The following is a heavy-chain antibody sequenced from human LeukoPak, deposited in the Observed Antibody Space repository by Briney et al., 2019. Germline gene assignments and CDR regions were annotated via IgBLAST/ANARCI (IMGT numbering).Heavy chain of an antibody. V-gene: IGHV3-74*01. J-gene: IGHJ2*01. D-gene: IGHD1-1*01. CDR1: GFTFSNYW. Sequence: GGSLRLSCAVSGFTFSNYWMYWVRQAPGKRLVWVARINSDGSSTTYADSVEGRFTISRDNTKSMLHLQMHSLRVDDSAVYFCTRTTTTADWYFDLWGRGTLLTVSS. CDR3: TRTTTTADWYFDL. CDR2: INSDGSST.